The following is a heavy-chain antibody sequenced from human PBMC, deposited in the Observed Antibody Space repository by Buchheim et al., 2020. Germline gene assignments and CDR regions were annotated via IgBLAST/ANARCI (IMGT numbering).Heavy chain of an antibody. CDR3: ARDSTELLWFGELLFYGMDV. CDR2: IWYDGSNK. V-gene: IGHV3-33*01. CDR1: GFTFSSYG. J-gene: IGHJ6*02. D-gene: IGHD3-10*01. Sequence: QVQLVESGGGVVQPGRSLRLSCAASGFTFSSYGMHWVRQAPGKGLEWVAVIWYDGSNKYYADSVKGRFTISRDNSKNTLSLQMNSLRAEDTAVYYCARDSTELLWFGELLFYGMDVWGQGTT.